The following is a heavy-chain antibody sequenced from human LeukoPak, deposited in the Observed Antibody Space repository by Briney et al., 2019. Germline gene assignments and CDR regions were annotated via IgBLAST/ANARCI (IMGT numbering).Heavy chain of an antibody. Sequence: SEALSLTCAAYGGSFSGYYWSWIRQPPGRGLEWIREINHSGSTNYNPSLKSRVTISVDTSKNQFSLKLSSVTAADTAVHYCARRAGSSSSPHYYYYYYMDVWGKGTTVTVSS. CDR2: INHSGST. CDR3: ARRAGSSSSPHYYYYYYMDV. J-gene: IGHJ6*03. V-gene: IGHV4-34*01. D-gene: IGHD6-6*01. CDR1: GGSFSGYY.